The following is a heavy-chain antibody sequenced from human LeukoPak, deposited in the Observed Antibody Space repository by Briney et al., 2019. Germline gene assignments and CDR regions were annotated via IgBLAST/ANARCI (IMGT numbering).Heavy chain of an antibody. V-gene: IGHV3-23*01. J-gene: IGHJ6*03. CDR1: GFTFSNYA. Sequence: GGSLRLSCAASGFTFSNYALSWVRQAPGKGPEWVSGISGSGGSTYYTDSVKGRFTISRDNSKNTLYLQVNSLRAEDTAVYFCAKSPDDYSYFYMDVWGKGTTVTVSS. CDR2: ISGSGGST. D-gene: IGHD1-14*01. CDR3: AKSPDDYSYFYMDV.